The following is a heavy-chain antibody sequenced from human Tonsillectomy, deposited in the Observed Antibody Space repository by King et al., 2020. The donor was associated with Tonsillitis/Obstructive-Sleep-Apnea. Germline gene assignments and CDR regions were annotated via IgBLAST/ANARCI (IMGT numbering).Heavy chain of an antibody. J-gene: IGHJ4*02. Sequence: QVQLQESGPGLVKPSETLALPCTVSGGSISSYYWGWIRQPPGKGLEWIGYIYYRGSANYNPSPKSRVTISLDTSQNQFSLKLSSVTAADTAVYYCARAAAGTEGYYFDFWGQGTLVTVSS. V-gene: IGHV4-59*01. CDR2: IYYRGSA. CDR3: ARAAAGTEGYYFDF. D-gene: IGHD6-13*01. CDR1: GGSISSYY.